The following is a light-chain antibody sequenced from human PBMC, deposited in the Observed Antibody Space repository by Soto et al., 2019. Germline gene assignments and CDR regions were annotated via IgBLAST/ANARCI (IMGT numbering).Light chain of an antibody. Sequence: QSVLTQSPSASASLGASVKLTCTLSSGHSTYAIAWHQQQPEKGPRYLMKLNSDGSHYKGDGIPDRFSGSSSGAERYLTISSLQSDDEADYYCQTWGTGIQVFGGGTKLTVL. CDR1: SGHSTYA. CDR3: QTWGTGIQV. CDR2: LNSDGSH. V-gene: IGLV4-69*01. J-gene: IGLJ3*02.